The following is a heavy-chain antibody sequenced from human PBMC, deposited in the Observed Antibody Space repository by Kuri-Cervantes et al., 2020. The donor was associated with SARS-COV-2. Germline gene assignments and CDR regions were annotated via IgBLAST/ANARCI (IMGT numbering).Heavy chain of an antibody. D-gene: IGHD3-3*01. V-gene: IGHV4-31*03. J-gene: IGHJ4*02. Sequence: SETLSLTCTVSGGSISSGGYYWSWIRQHPGKGLEWIGYIYYSGSTYYHPSLKSRVTISVDTSKNQFSLKLSSVTAADTAVYYCARWSGSVYFDYWGQGTLVTVSS. CDR2: IYYSGST. CDR1: GGSISSGGYY. CDR3: ARWSGSVYFDY.